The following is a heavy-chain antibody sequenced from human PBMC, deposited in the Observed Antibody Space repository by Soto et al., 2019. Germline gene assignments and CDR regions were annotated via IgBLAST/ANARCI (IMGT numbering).Heavy chain of an antibody. J-gene: IGHJ4*02. Sequence: VGSLRLSCAASGFIFSSYGMHWVRQAPGKGLEWVAFISNDGSNKYYADSVEGRFTISRDNSKNTLYLQMNSLRAEDTAVYSCAANPQEPHCGGDCYIDYWGQGTLVTV. CDR3: AANPQEPHCGGDCYIDY. V-gene: IGHV3-30*03. D-gene: IGHD2-21*02. CDR2: ISNDGSNK. CDR1: GFIFSSYG.